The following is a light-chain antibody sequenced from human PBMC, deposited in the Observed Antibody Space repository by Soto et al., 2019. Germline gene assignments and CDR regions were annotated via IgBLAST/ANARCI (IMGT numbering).Light chain of an antibody. J-gene: IGKJ1*01. CDR3: QQYNTYSRT. V-gene: IGKV1-5*03. Sequence: DIQMTQSPSTLSASVGDRVTITCRASQSVNIWLAWYQQKPGNAPKLLIYKASSLESGVPSRFSGSGSGTAFTLTISSLQPDDFATYYCQQYNTYSRTFGQGTKVEIK. CDR2: KAS. CDR1: QSVNIW.